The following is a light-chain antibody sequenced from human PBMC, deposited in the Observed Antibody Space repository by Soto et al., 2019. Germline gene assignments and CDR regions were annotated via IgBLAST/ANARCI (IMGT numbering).Light chain of an antibody. CDR2: GAS. Sequence: EIVMTQSPATLPVSPGESATLSCRASQRVSSNLDWYQQKPGQAPRLLIYGASTRATGIPARFSGSGAGTEFTLTISSLHSEDFAVYYCQQYDNGPLTFGGGTNVEIK. J-gene: IGKJ4*01. CDR1: QRVSSN. V-gene: IGKV3-15*01. CDR3: QQYDNGPLT.